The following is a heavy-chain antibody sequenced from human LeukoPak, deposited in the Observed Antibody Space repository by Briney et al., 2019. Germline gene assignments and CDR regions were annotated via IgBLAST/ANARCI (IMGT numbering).Heavy chain of an antibody. J-gene: IGHJ3*02. CDR3: ARAPPAFENAFDI. Sequence: SVKVSCKASGGTFSSYAISWVRQAPGQGLEWMGRIIPILGIANYAQKFQGRVTITADKSTSTAYMELSSLRSEDTAVYYCARAPPAFENAFDIWGQGTMVTVSS. CDR2: IIPILGIA. D-gene: IGHD2-2*01. V-gene: IGHV1-69*04. CDR1: GGTFSSYA.